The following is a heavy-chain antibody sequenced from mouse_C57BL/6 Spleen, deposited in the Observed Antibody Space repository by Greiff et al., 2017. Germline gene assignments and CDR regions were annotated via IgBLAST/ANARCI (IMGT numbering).Heavy chain of an antibody. CDR2: IYPGSGNT. CDR1: GYTFTDYY. V-gene: IGHV1-76*01. Sequence: VKLMESGAELVRPGASVKLSCKASGYTFTDYYINWVKQRPGQGLEWISRIYPGSGNTYSNEKFKGKATLTAEKSSSTAYMQLSSLTSEDSAVYFCARGAYYYGSSYGFAYWGQGTLVTVSA. D-gene: IGHD1-1*01. J-gene: IGHJ3*01. CDR3: ARGAYYYGSSYGFAY.